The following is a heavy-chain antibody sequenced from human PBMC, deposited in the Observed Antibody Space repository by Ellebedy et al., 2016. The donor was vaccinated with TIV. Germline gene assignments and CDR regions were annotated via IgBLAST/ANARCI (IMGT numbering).Heavy chain of an antibody. J-gene: IGHJ4*02. V-gene: IGHV4-4*02. CDR3: AKAPLEGFGAPDY. CDR2: IYHSGST. Sequence: SQTLSLTCGVSGSFMRSDNWWTWVRQSPGKGLEWIGEIYHSGSTNYNPSLKTRVTISVDTSKMQFSLNLSSVTAADTAVYYCAKAPLEGFGAPDYWGQGTLVAVSS. D-gene: IGHD3-10*01. CDR1: GSFMRSDNW.